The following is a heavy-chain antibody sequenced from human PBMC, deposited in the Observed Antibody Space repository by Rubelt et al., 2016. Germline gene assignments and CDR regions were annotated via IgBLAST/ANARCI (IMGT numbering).Heavy chain of an antibody. J-gene: IGHJ1*01. CDR2: TYYNSKWYK. CDR3: AVGCLAQDF. D-gene: IGHD6-25*01. V-gene: IGHV6-1*01. CDR1: GESVSNNNAA. Sequence: QVQLQQSGPGLVKPSQTLSLTCVISGESVSNNNAAWNWLRQSPSRGLEWLGRTYYNSKWYKDYAVSVKSRVTVSSGSASAPTLFPLVSCENSPSDTSSVAVGCLAQDF.